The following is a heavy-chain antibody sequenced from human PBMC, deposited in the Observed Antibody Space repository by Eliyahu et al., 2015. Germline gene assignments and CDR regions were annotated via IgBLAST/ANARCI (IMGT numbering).Heavy chain of an antibody. V-gene: IGHV4-39*01. CDR1: GDSVSSSRYY. CDR2: MYYSGST. CDR3: ASRPSGGSSTNYFDN. Sequence: QLQLQEAGPGLVKPSETLSLTCTVSGDSVSSSRYYWAWIRQPPGEGLEWVGVMYYSGSTYYNPSLRGRVNIFIDTSKKQFSLHLSSVTAADTAVYYCASRPSGGSSTNYFDNWGQGALVTVSS. D-gene: IGHD2-8*01. J-gene: IGHJ4*03.